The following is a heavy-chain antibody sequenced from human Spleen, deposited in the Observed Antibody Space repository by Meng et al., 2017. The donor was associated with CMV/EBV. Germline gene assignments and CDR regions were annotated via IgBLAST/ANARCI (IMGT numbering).Heavy chain of an antibody. J-gene: IGHJ6*02. Sequence: ASVKVSCKACGYSFTTYYMHWVRQAPGQGLEWMGILNPTDGSANYAQKFQGRVSMTRDTSTSTLYLDLSSLKSDDTAVAYCARLQVSGTNYHSLGMDVWGQGTTVTVSS. D-gene: IGHD1-7*01. CDR2: LNPTDGSA. CDR3: ARLQVSGTNYHSLGMDV. V-gene: IGHV1-46*01. CDR1: GYSFTTYY.